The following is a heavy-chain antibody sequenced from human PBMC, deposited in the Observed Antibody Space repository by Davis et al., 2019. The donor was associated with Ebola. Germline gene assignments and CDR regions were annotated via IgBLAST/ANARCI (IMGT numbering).Heavy chain of an antibody. CDR3: ARAEGSGWYHKF. Sequence: GSLRLSCTVPGGSISSSSYYWGWIRQPPGKGLEWIGSIFYSGTTNYNPSLKSRVTISVDTSKNQFSLKLSSVTAADTAVYYCARAEGSGWYHKFWGQGNLVTVSS. CDR2: IFYSGTT. V-gene: IGHV4-39*01. CDR1: GGSISSSSYY. J-gene: IGHJ4*02. D-gene: IGHD6-19*01.